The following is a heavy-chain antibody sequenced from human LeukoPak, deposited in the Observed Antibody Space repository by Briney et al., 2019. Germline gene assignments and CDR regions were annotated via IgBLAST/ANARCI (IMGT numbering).Heavy chain of an antibody. D-gene: IGHD3-10*01. J-gene: IGHJ4*02. CDR1: GFTFSSYG. CDR3: ARYYYGSGSYKENYFDY. V-gene: IGHV3-23*01. Sequence: GGTLRLSCAASGFTFSSYGMSWVRQAPGKGLEWVSAISGSGGSTYYADSVKGRFTISRDNSKNTLYLQMNSLRAEDTAVYYCARYYYGSGSYKENYFDYWGQGTLVTVSS. CDR2: ISGSGGST.